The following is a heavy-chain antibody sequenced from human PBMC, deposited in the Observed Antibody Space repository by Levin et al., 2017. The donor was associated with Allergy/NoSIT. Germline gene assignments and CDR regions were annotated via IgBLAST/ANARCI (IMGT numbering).Heavy chain of an antibody. Sequence: ASVKVSCKASGYTFKNYGISWVRQAPGQGLEWMGWISTHNGNTNYAQSFQGRVTMTTDTSTSTADMELRSLISDDTAVYYCARFVVTPVSFFYMDVWGKGTTVTVSS. CDR1: GYTFKNYG. D-gene: IGHD2-2*01. J-gene: IGHJ6*03. CDR3: ARFVVTPVSFFYMDV. V-gene: IGHV1-18*01. CDR2: ISTHNGNT.